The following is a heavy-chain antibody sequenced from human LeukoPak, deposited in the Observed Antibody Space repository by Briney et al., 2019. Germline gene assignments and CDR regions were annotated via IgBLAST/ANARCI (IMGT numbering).Heavy chain of an antibody. Sequence: ASVKVSCKASGYTFTSYGISWVRQAPGQGLEWMGWISAYNGNTNYPQKLQGRVTMTTDTSTSTAYMELRSLRSDDTAVYYCARCLYGSGSYYYQDWFDPWGQGTLVTVSS. V-gene: IGHV1-18*04. CDR3: ARCLYGSGSYYYQDWFDP. J-gene: IGHJ5*02. CDR2: ISAYNGNT. D-gene: IGHD3-10*01. CDR1: GYTFTSYG.